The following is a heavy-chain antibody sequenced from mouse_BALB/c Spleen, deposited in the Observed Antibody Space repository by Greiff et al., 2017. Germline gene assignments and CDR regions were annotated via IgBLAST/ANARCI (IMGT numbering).Heavy chain of an antibody. CDR3: ARSRTMDY. CDR2: IDPANGNT. CDR1: GFNIKDTY. V-gene: IGHV14-3*02. Sequence: VQLKQSGAELVKPGASVKLSCTASGFNIKDTYMHWVKQRPEQGLEWIGRIDPANGNTKYDPKFQGKATITADTSSNTAYLQLSSLTSEDTAVYYCARSRTMDYWGQGTSGTVAS. J-gene: IGHJ4*01.